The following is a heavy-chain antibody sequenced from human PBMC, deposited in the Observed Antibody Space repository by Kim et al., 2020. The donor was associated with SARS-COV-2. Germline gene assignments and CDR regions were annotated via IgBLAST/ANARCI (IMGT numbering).Heavy chain of an antibody. J-gene: IGHJ5*02. CDR2: IYHSGST. V-gene: IGHV4-38-2*02. D-gene: IGHD3-10*01. Sequence: SETLSLTCTVSGYSISSGYYWGWIRQPPGKGLEWIGSIYHSGSTYYNPSLKSRVTISVDTSKNQFSLKLSSVTAADTAVYYCARVRLRNRWFGELPAWFDPWGQGTLVTVSS. CDR1: GYSISSGYY. CDR3: ARVRLRNRWFGELPAWFDP.